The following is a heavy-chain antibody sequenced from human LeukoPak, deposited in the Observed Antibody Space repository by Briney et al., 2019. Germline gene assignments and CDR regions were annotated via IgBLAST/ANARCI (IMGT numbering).Heavy chain of an antibody. CDR1: GYTFTGYY. CDR3: ARANAIFGVVIHFDY. Sequence: ASVKVSCKASGYTFTGYYMHLVRQAPGQGLEWMGWINPNSGGTNYAQKFQGRVTMTRDTSISTAYMELSRLRSDDTAVYYCARANAIFGVVIHFDYWGQGTLVTVSS. J-gene: IGHJ4*02. D-gene: IGHD3-3*01. CDR2: INPNSGGT. V-gene: IGHV1-2*02.